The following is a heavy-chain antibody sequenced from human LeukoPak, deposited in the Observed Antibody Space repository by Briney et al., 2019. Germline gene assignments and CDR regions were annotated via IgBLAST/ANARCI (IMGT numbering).Heavy chain of an antibody. V-gene: IGHV3-48*01. CDR3: ARTGYCSGGSCYRPDI. J-gene: IGHJ3*02. CDR2: ISSSSSTI. CDR1: GFPFSSYS. Sequence: GGSLRLSCAASGFPFSSYSMNWVRQAPGKGLEWVSYISSSSSTIYYADSVKGRFTISRDNAKNSLYLQMNSLRAEDTAVYYCARTGYCSGGSCYRPDIWGQGTMVTVSS. D-gene: IGHD2-15*01.